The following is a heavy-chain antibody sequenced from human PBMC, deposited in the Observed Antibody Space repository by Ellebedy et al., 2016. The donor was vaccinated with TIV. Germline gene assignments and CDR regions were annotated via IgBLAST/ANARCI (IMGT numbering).Heavy chain of an antibody. CDR3: ARGSQESNSGMDV. Sequence: EGSLRLSCAASGFTFSSYWMHWVRQAPGKGLVWVSRIKGDGSITDYADSVKGRFTISRDNAKNTLYLQMNSLRAEDTAVYYCARGSQESNSGMDVWGQGTTVTVSS. D-gene: IGHD4-11*01. J-gene: IGHJ6*02. CDR1: GFTFSSYW. CDR2: IKGDGSIT. V-gene: IGHV3-74*01.